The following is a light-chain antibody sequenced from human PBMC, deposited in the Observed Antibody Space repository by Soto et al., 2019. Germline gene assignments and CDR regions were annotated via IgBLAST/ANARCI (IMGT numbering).Light chain of an antibody. Sequence: QSVLTQSPSASASLGASVKLTCTLSSGHSSYAIAWHQQQPEKGPRYLMKLNSDGSHSKGDGIPDRFSGSSSGAERYLTISSLQSEDEADYYCQTWGTGIVVFGGGTKLTV. V-gene: IGLV4-69*01. CDR1: SGHSSYA. CDR2: LNSDGSH. J-gene: IGLJ2*01. CDR3: QTWGTGIVV.